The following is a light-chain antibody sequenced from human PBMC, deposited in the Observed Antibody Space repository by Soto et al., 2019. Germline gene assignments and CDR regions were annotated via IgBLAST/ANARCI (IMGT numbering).Light chain of an antibody. J-gene: IGKJ1*01. V-gene: IGKV3-20*01. CDR2: GAS. CDR3: QQYGSSPQT. Sequence: IGLTQSPGTLSLSPGERATLSCRASQSLSSSHLAWYQQKPGQAPRLLIYGASGRATDVPDRFSGSGSGTDFALTISRMEPEDFAVYYCQQYGSSPQTFGQGTKVEIK. CDR1: QSLSSSH.